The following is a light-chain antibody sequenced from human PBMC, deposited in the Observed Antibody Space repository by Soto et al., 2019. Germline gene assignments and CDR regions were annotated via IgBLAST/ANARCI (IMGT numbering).Light chain of an antibody. CDR1: SSDVGSYNS. CDR3: SSYTSSSTL. V-gene: IGLV2-14*01. Sequence: QSVLTQPASVSGSPGQSITISCTGTSSDVGSYNSVSWYQQHPGKAPKLMIYEVSDRPSGISSRFSGSKSGNTASLTISGLQTEDEADYYCSSYTSSSTLFGTGIKATVL. J-gene: IGLJ1*01. CDR2: EVS.